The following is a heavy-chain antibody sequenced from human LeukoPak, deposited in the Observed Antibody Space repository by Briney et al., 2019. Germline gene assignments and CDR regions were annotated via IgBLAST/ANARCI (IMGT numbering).Heavy chain of an antibody. V-gene: IGHV3-21*01. D-gene: IGHD2-8*02. CDR3: ARAWWDTYEGYFDY. CDR2: ISSISSYI. Sequence: GGSLRLSCAASGFTFSSYSMNWVRQAPGKGLEWVSSISSISSYIYYADSVKGRFTISRDNAKNSLYLQMNSLRAEDTAVYCCARAWWDTYEGYFDYWGQGTLVTVSS. CDR1: GFTFSSYS. J-gene: IGHJ4*02.